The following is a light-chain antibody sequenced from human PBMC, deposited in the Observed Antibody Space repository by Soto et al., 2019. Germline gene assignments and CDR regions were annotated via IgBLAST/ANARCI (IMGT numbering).Light chain of an antibody. V-gene: IGKV3-20*01. J-gene: IGKJ2*01. CDR1: QTVSSTY. CDR3: QQYSSSPYT. Sequence: DIVLTQSPGTLSLSPGERASLSCRASQTVSSTYIAWYQQKPGQSPRLVMYDASNRASAIPARFSGSGYGTDFTLTISRLEPEDVAVYYCQQYSSSPYTFGQGTKVEIK. CDR2: DAS.